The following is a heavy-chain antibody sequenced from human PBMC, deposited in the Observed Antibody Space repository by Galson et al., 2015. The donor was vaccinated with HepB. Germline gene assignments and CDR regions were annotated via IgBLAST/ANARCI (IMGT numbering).Heavy chain of an antibody. CDR1: GFTFSSYW. D-gene: IGHD2-15*01. V-gene: IGHV3-74*01. CDR3: ARVPSSGGSCYDT. Sequence: SLRLSCAASGFTFSSYWMHWVRQAPGKGLVWVSRINSDGSSTSYADSVKGRFTISRDNAKNTLYLQMNSLRAEDTAVYYCARVPSSGGSCYDTWGQGTLVTVSS. CDR2: INSDGSST. J-gene: IGHJ5*02.